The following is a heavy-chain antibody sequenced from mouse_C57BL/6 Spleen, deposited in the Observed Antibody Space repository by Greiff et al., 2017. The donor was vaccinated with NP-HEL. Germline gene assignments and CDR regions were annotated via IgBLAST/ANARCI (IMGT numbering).Heavy chain of an antibody. CDR1: GFTFSDYY. CDR2: ISNGGGST. Sequence: EVKVVESGGGLVQPGGSLKLSCAASGFTFSDYYMYWVRQTPEKRLEWVAYISNGGGSTYYPDTVKGRFTISRDNAKNTLYLQMSRLKSEDTAMYYCARHCNYAMDYWGQGTSVTVSS. J-gene: IGHJ4*01. V-gene: IGHV5-12*01. CDR3: ARHCNYAMDY.